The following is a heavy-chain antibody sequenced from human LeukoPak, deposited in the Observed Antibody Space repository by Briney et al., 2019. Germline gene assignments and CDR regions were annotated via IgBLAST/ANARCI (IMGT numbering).Heavy chain of an antibody. D-gene: IGHD5-24*01. Sequence: SETLSLTGTVSGGSINTYYWSWIRQPPGKGLEWIGYIYYSGSTNYNPSLKSRVTISVDTSKNQFSLKLSSVTAADTAVYYCARGGDGYNPYYFGYWGQGTLVTVSS. CDR2: IYYSGST. V-gene: IGHV4-59*01. CDR1: GGSINTYY. CDR3: ARGGDGYNPYYFGY. J-gene: IGHJ4*02.